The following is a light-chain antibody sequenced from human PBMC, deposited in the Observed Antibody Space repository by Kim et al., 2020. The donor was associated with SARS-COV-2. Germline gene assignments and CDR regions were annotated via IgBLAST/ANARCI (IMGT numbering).Light chain of an antibody. CDR1: QSVSSN. Sequence: SPADRATPSGRASQSVSSNVAWYQQKPGQAPRLLIYGASTRATGIPARFSGSGSGTEFTLTISSLQSEDFAVYYCQQYNNWPPLTFGGGTKVDIK. CDR2: GAS. J-gene: IGKJ4*01. CDR3: QQYNNWPPLT. V-gene: IGKV3-15*01.